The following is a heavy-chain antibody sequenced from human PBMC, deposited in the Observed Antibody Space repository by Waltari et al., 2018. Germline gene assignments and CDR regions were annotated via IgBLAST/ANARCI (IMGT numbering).Heavy chain of an antibody. D-gene: IGHD6-19*01. Sequence: EVQLVESGGGLVQPGGSLRLYCAASGISFSSFWMTWVRQAPGKGLEWVANIKQDGSEEYYVDSVKGRFTISKDNAMNSLYLQMNSLRAEDTAVYFCARERRGQSGWYYFDFWGQGSLVTVSS. V-gene: IGHV3-7*01. J-gene: IGHJ4*02. CDR1: GISFSSFW. CDR2: IKQDGSEE. CDR3: ARERRGQSGWYYFDF.